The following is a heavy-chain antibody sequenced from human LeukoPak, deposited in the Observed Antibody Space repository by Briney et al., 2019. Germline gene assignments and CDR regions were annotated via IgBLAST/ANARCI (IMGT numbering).Heavy chain of an antibody. CDR3: ARCPPPQPYMDV. J-gene: IGHJ6*03. V-gene: IGHV4-59*08. CDR2: IYYSGST. Sequence: SETLSLTCAVYGGSFSGYYWSWIRQPPGKGLEWIGYIYYSGSTNYNPSLKSRVTISVDTSKNQFSLKLSSVTAADTAVYYCARCPPPQPYMDVWGKGTTVTVSS. CDR1: GGSFSGYY.